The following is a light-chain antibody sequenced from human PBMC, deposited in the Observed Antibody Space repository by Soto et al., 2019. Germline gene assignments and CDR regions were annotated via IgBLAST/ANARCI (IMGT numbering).Light chain of an antibody. V-gene: IGLV2-14*01. CDR1: TSDVGGYDY. J-gene: IGLJ1*01. CDR2: DVS. CDR3: SSYLGSSTLSGV. Sequence: QSALTQPASVSGSPGQSITVSCTGTTSDVGGYDYVAWYQQHPGKAPKLVIYDVSSRPSGVSNRFSGSTSGNTASLTISGLQAEDEADYYCSSYLGSSTLSGVFGTGTKVTVL.